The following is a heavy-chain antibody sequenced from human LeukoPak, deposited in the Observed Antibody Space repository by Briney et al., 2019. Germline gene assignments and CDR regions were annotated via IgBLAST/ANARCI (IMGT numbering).Heavy chain of an antibody. J-gene: IGHJ4*02. CDR3: ATAGNYRFDY. D-gene: IGHD1-7*01. V-gene: IGHV3-74*01. CDR2: INPDGSTI. CDR1: GFTFSSYA. Sequence: GSLRLSCAASGFTFSSYAMSWVRQAPGKGLVWVSRINPDGSTINYADSVKGRFTISRDNAKNTLYLQMNSLRAEDTAVYYCATAGNYRFDYWGQGTLVTVSS.